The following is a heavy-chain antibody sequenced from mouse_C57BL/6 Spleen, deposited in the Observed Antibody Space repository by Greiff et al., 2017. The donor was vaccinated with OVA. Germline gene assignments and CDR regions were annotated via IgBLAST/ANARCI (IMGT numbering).Heavy chain of an antibody. D-gene: IGHD1-1*01. CDR2: INPNNGVT. Sequence: VQLQQPGPELVKPGPSFKISCKASGYTFTDYNMHWVKQRPGQSLEWIGDINPNNGVTNYNQKFKGKATLTVDKSSSTAYMELRSLTSEDTAVYCCARLITTVGYFDYWGQGTTLTVSS. CDR1: GYTFTDYN. V-gene: IGHV1-18*01. J-gene: IGHJ2*01. CDR3: ARLITTVGYFDY.